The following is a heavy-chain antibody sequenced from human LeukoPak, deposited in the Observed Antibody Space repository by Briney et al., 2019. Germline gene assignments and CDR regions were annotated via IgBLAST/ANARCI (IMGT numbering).Heavy chain of an antibody. CDR3: ARDPDTSYYYDSSGSDY. Sequence: GGTLRLSCAASGFTFSSYGMSWVRQAPGKGLEWVSVIYSGGSTYYADSVKGRFTISRDNSKNTLYLQMNSLRAEDTAVYYCARDPDTSYYYDSSGSDYWGQGTLVTVSS. CDR1: GFTFSSYG. V-gene: IGHV3-66*01. D-gene: IGHD3-22*01. CDR2: IYSGGST. J-gene: IGHJ4*02.